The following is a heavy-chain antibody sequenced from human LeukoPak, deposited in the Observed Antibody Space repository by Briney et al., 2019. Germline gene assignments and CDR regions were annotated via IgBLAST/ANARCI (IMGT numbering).Heavy chain of an antibody. Sequence: SETLSLTCAVYPGSFSGYYWSWIRQPPGKGLEWIGEINHSGSTNYNPSLQSRVTISVDTSKIQFSLKLSSLTAADTSVYYCARGLVPRYYYDSSGYSEAFDIWGQGTMVTVSS. CDR2: INHSGST. D-gene: IGHD3-22*01. CDR3: ARGLVPRYYYDSSGYSEAFDI. J-gene: IGHJ3*02. CDR1: PGSFSGYY. V-gene: IGHV4-34*01.